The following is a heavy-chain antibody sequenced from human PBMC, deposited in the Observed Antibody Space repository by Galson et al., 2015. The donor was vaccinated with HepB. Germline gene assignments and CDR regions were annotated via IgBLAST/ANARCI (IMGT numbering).Heavy chain of an antibody. J-gene: IGHJ4*02. V-gene: IGHV3-7*03. Sequence: SLRLSCAASGFTFSSYWMSWVRQAPGKGLEWVANIKQDGSGKYYVDSVKGRFTISRDNAKNSLYLQMNSLRAEDTAVYYCARAAFSYDKEYYFDYWGQGTLVTVSS. CDR3: ARAAFSYDKEYYFDY. CDR2: IKQDGSGK. D-gene: IGHD3-22*01. CDR1: GFTFSSYW.